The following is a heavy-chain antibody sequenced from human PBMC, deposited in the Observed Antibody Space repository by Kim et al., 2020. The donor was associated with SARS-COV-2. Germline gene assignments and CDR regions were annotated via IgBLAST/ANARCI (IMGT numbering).Heavy chain of an antibody. D-gene: IGHD4-17*01. V-gene: IGHV6-1*01. CDR1: GDSVPSNSAA. Sequence: SQTLSLTCAISGDSVPSNSAAWNWIRQSPSRGLEWLGRTYYRSKWYNDYAVSVKSRITINPDTSKNQFSLQLNSVTPEDTAVYYCARAGRGTVIKRRALSAHYYYYGMDVWGQGTTVTVSS. J-gene: IGHJ6*02. CDR3: ARAGRGTVIKRRALSAHYYYYGMDV. CDR2: TYYRSKWYN.